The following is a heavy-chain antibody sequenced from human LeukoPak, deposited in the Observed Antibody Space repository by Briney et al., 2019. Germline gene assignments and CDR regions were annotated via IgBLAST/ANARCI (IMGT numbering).Heavy chain of an antibody. CDR2: IYHTGST. V-gene: IGHV4-31*03. J-gene: IGHJ4*02. Sequence: PSETLSLTCSVSGGSISSGAYYWSWVRQFPGRGLEWIAYIYHTGSTYYNPSLKSRLTISLDTSQNQFSLKLSSVTAADTAVYYCARDLSGYGASDYWGQGTLVTVSS. CDR1: GGSISSGAYY. D-gene: IGHD3-22*01. CDR3: ARDLSGYGASDY.